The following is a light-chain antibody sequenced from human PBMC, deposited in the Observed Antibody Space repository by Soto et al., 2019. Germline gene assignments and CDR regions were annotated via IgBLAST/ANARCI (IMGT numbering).Light chain of an antibody. J-gene: IGKJ4*01. CDR2: LGS. V-gene: IGKV2-28*01. CDR3: MQALAFPLT. CDR1: QTLLHSDGRTY. Sequence: DIVMTQSPLSLPVTPGEPASISCRYSQTLLHSDGRTYLNWYLQKPGQSPQVLIYLGSIRASRVPDRFSSTGSGKDFTLKISRVEAEDVGLYYCMQALAFPLTFGGGTEVEIK.